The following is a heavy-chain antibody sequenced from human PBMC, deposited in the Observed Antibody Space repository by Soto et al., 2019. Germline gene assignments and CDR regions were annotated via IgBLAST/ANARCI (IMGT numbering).Heavy chain of an antibody. Sequence: QVTLKESGPVLVKPTETLTLTFTVSGFSLTNTRMGVSWIRQPPGKDLECFAPIFSNDENSYSTSLKSRLTISKDTYKSPVVLTMTNMDPVDTATYCFARMWDRWEHYYYYGMDVWGQGTTGTGSS. CDR2: IFSNDEN. V-gene: IGHV2-26*01. CDR3: ARMWDRWEHYYYYGMDV. D-gene: IGHD1-26*01. CDR1: GFSLTNTRMG. J-gene: IGHJ6*02.